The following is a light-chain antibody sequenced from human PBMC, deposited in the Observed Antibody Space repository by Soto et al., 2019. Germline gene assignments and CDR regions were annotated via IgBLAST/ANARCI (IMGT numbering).Light chain of an antibody. Sequence: EILLTQSPATLSLSPGERATLSCRASQSVSSYLAWYQQKPGQAPRLLIYDASNRATGIPARFSGSGYGTDFTLTISSLEPEDFAVYYCQQRSNWPPIFTFGPGTKVDIK. V-gene: IGKV3-11*01. CDR1: QSVSSY. CDR3: QQRSNWPPIFT. J-gene: IGKJ3*01. CDR2: DAS.